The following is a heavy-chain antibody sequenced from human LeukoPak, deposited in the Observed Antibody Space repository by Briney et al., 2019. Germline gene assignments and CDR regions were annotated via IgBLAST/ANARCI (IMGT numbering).Heavy chain of an antibody. V-gene: IGHV3-23*01. D-gene: IGHD1-26*01. CDR1: GFTFIGFA. J-gene: IGHJ6*01. CDR2: ISGSGDNT. Sequence: GGSLRLSCAASGFTFIGFAMSWVRRTPGKGLEWVSGISGSGDNTLYADSVKGRFTISIDNSKNTLYLEMNSLRAEDTAIYYCAKMKGHPLPKYYMDVWGQGTTVTVSS. CDR3: AKMKGHPLPKYYMDV.